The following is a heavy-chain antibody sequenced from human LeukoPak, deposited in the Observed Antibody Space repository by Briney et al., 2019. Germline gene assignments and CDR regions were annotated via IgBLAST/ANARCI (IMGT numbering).Heavy chain of an antibody. CDR2: INPHESEK. Sequence: PGGSLRLSCVVSGFTFRNYWISWVRQAPGKGLEWVANINPHESEKYYMDSVKGPFTISTDNAKNSLYLQMNSLRVEDTAVYYCVTDRDRGGGYWGQGTLVTVSS. CDR1: GFTFRNYW. J-gene: IGHJ4*02. D-gene: IGHD3-16*01. CDR3: VTDRDRGGGY. V-gene: IGHV3-7*01.